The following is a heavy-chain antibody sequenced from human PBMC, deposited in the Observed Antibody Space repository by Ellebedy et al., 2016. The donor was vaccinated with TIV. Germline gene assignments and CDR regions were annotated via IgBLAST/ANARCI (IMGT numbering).Heavy chain of an antibody. Sequence: GGSLRLXCAASGFTFSNYSMNWVRQAPGKGLEWVSYISSSSSTIYYADSVKGRFTISRDNAKNSLYLQMNSLRAEDTAVYYCARGRFGFLEWLSKDPMDVWGKGTTVTVSS. D-gene: IGHD3-3*01. J-gene: IGHJ6*03. V-gene: IGHV3-48*04. CDR2: ISSSSSTI. CDR3: ARGRFGFLEWLSKDPMDV. CDR1: GFTFSNYS.